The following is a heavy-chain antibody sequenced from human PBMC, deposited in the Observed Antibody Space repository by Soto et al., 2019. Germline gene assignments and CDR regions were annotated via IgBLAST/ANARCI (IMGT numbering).Heavy chain of an antibody. CDR2: ISGSGGST. CDR1: GFTFSSYA. J-gene: IGHJ4*02. D-gene: IGHD1-26*01. V-gene: IGHV3-23*01. CDR3: ARRGSGSYYDY. Sequence: EVQLLESGGGLVQPGGSLRLSCAASGFTFSSYAMRWVRQAPVKGLEWVSAISGSGGSTYYADSVKGRFTISGDNSKNTLYLQMNSLRAEDTAVYDCARRGSGSYYDYWGQGTLVTVSS.